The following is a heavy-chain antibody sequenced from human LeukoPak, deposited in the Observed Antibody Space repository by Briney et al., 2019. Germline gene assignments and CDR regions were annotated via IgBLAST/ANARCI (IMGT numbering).Heavy chain of an antibody. D-gene: IGHD6-19*01. CDR3: ARGYSSGWYPTDRQYYFDY. CDR2: ISAYNGNT. J-gene: IGHJ4*02. CDR1: GYTFTSYG. Sequence: GASVRVSCKASGYTFTSYGISWVRQAPGQGLEWMGWISAYNGNTNYAQKLQGRVTMTTDTSTSTAYMELRSLRSDDTAVYYCARGYSSGWYPTDRQYYFDYWGQGTLVTVSS. V-gene: IGHV1-18*01.